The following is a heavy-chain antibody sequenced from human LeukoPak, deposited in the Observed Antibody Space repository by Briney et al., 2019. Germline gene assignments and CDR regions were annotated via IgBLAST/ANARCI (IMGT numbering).Heavy chain of an antibody. D-gene: IGHD3-9*01. CDR1: GGSLSSWGYY. CDR2: IYHSGST. Sequence: PSETLSLTCTVSGGSLSSWGYYWRWIRQPPGKGLEGLGYIYHSGSTYYNPSLKSRVTISVDTSKNQFSLKLSSVTAADTAVYYCARVDDILTKQHHWGDFDYWGQGTLVTVSS. CDR3: ARVDDILTKQHHWGDFDY. J-gene: IGHJ4*02. V-gene: IGHV4-30-2*01.